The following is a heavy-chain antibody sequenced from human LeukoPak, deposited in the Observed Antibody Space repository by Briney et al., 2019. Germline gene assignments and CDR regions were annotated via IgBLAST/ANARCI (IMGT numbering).Heavy chain of an antibody. CDR1: GFTVSSYW. D-gene: IGHD6-19*01. V-gene: IGHV3-74*01. Sequence: AGGSVRLCCAASGFTVSSYWMHWVRQAPGKGLVWVSRIHTDGSSTSYADSVKGRFTISRDNAKNSMYLQMNSLRAEDTAVYYCARGNSGWNWFDPWGQGTLVTVSS. J-gene: IGHJ5*02. CDR3: ARGNSGWNWFDP. CDR2: IHTDGSST.